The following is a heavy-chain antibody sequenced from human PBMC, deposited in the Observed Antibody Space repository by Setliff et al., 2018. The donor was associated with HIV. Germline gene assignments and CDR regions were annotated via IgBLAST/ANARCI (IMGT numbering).Heavy chain of an antibody. CDR1: GFTFSSYS. J-gene: IGHJ3*02. CDR2: ISSTGYTI. V-gene: IGHV3-48*04. CDR3: AAQYLRVDDAFDI. Sequence: PGGSLRLSCAASGFTFSSYSMNWVRQAPGKGPEWVSCISSTGYTIYYADSVKGRFTISRDNAKNSLYLQMNSLRVEDTAVYYCAAQYLRVDDAFDIWGQGTMVTVSS. D-gene: IGHD2-2*01.